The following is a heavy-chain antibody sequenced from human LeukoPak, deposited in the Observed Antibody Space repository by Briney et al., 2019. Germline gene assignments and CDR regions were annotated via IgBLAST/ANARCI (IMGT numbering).Heavy chain of an antibody. V-gene: IGHV3-7*01. CDR1: GFIFGNYW. D-gene: IGHD2-21*01. CDR2: INQNGSEK. J-gene: IGHJ4*02. CDR3: VSRLSY. Sequence: GGSLRLSCAVSGFIFGNYWMSWVRQAPGKGLEWVANINQNGSEKYYVDSVKGRFTISRDNAKNSVFLQMNNLTAEDTALYYCVSRLSYWGQGTLVTVSS.